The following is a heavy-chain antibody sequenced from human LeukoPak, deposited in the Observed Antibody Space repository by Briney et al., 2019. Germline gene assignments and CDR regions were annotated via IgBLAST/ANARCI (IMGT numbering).Heavy chain of an antibody. Sequence: PSETLSLTCTVSGGSINGYYWSWIRQPPEKGLEWIGYIYYRGSTNYNPSLKSRVTMSVDTSKNQFSLKLSSVTAADTAVYYCARADYGTSAYYYTFDYWGLGTLVTVSS. CDR2: IYYRGST. J-gene: IGHJ4*02. CDR1: GGSINGYY. V-gene: IGHV4-59*01. D-gene: IGHD3-22*01. CDR3: ARADYGTSAYYYTFDY.